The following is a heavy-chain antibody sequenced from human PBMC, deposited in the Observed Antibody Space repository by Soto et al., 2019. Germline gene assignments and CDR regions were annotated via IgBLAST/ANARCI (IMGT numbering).Heavy chain of an antibody. CDR1: GFTFDDYA. J-gene: IGHJ4*02. Sequence: EVQLVESGGGLVQPGRSLRLSCAASGFTFDDYAMHWVRQAPGKGLEWVSGISWNSGSIGYADSVKGRFTISRDNAKNSLYLQMNSLRAEDTALYYCAKDIYYGSGSYYNPFDYWGQGTLVTVSS. V-gene: IGHV3-9*01. D-gene: IGHD3-10*01. CDR2: ISWNSGSI. CDR3: AKDIYYGSGSYYNPFDY.